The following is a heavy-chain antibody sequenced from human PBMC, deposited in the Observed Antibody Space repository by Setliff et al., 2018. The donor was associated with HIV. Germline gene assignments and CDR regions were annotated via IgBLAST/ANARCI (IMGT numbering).Heavy chain of an antibody. CDR3: ARLGSGWSDSYYYAMDV. J-gene: IGHJ6*02. CDR1: GYTFKTYG. CDR2: ISPYNGHT. Sequence: ASVKVSCKASGYTFKTYGISWVRQASGHGLEWMGWISPYNGHTNYAQNFQGRVTMTIDTSTSRAYMELKSLTSDDTAAYFCARLGSGWSDSYYYAMDVWGQGTTVTVSS. V-gene: IGHV1-18*01. D-gene: IGHD6-19*01.